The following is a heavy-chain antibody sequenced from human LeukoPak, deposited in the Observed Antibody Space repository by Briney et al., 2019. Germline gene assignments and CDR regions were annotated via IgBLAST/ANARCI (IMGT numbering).Heavy chain of an antibody. CDR1: GGSISCSSYY. V-gene: IGHV4-39*01. D-gene: IGHD3-3*01. Sequence: PSETLSLTCTVSGGSISCSSYYWGWIRQPPGKGLEWIGSIYYSGSTYYNPSLKSRVTISVDTSKNQFSLKLSSVTAADAAVYYCARGRSPYGMDVWGQGTTVTVSS. CDR2: IYYSGST. CDR3: ARGRSPYGMDV. J-gene: IGHJ6*02.